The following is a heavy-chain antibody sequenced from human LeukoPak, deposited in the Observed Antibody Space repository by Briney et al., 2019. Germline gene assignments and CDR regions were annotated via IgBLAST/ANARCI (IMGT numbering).Heavy chain of an antibody. Sequence: GGSLRLSCAASGFTFSRYSMNWVRQAPGKGLEWVSYISSSSSTIYYADSVKGRFTISRDNAKNSLYLQMNSLRAEDTAVYYCARVRAVVAAIPTPYFDYWGQGTLVTVSS. CDR2: ISSSSSTI. V-gene: IGHV3-48*01. CDR3: ARVRAVVAAIPTPYFDY. J-gene: IGHJ4*02. CDR1: GFTFSRYS. D-gene: IGHD2-15*01.